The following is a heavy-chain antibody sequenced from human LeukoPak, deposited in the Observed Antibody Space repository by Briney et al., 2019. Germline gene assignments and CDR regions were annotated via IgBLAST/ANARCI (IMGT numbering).Heavy chain of an antibody. Sequence: DSVKGRFTISRDNSKNTLYLEMNSLRAEDTAVYYCAKRTETTEFDYWGQGALVTVSS. J-gene: IGHJ4*02. V-gene: IGHV3-30*02. CDR3: AKRTETTEFDY. D-gene: IGHD1-14*01.